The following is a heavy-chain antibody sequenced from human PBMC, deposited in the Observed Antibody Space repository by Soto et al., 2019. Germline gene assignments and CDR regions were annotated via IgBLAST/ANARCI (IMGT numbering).Heavy chain of an antibody. CDR3: ARATLPDCSSTSCYRYFDY. CDR1: GGSFSGYY. CDR2: INHSGST. D-gene: IGHD2-2*01. Sequence: SETLSLTCAVYGGSFSGYYWSWIRQPPGKGLEWIGEINHSGSTNYNPSLKSRVTISVDTSKNQFSLKLSSVTAADTAVYYCARATLPDCSSTSCYRYFDYWGQGTLVTVSS. J-gene: IGHJ4*02. V-gene: IGHV4-34*01.